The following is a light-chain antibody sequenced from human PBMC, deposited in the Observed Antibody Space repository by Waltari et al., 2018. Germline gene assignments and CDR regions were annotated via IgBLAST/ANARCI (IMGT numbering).Light chain of an antibody. Sequence: DIVMTQTPLSLPVTPGETASISYRSSQSLLHSNGNTYLYWYLQKPGQPPRLLIYRVSNRFSGVPDRFSGSGSGTDFTLKISRVEAEDVGVYYCMQALQTPYSFGQGTKVEIK. J-gene: IGKJ2*03. V-gene: IGKV2-29*02. CDR1: QSLLHSNGNTY. CDR3: MQALQTPYS. CDR2: RVS.